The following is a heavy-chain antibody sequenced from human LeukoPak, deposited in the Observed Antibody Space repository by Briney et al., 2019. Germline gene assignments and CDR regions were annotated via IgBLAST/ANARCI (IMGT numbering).Heavy chain of an antibody. J-gene: IGHJ4*02. D-gene: IGHD5-12*01. Sequence: PSETLSLTCTVSGGSISSYFWSWIRQPPGKGLEWIGYIYYSGSTNYNPSLKSRVTMSVDTSKNQFSLKLSSVTAADTAVYYCARGRATMPFDYWGQGTLVTVSS. CDR2: IYYSGST. V-gene: IGHV4-59*08. CDR3: ARGRATMPFDY. CDR1: GGSISSYF.